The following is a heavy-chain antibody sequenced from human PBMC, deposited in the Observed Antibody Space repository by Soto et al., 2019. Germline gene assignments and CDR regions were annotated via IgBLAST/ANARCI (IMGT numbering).Heavy chain of an antibody. CDR2: INPNSGGT. Sequence: ASVKVSCKASGYTFTGYYMHWVRQAPGQGLEWMGWINPNSGGTNYAQKFQGRVTMTRDTSISTAYMELSRLRSDDTAVYYCAREVAAAGIRGRYYYYYYGMDVWGHGTTVTVAS. D-gene: IGHD6-13*01. J-gene: IGHJ6*02. CDR1: GYTFTGYY. CDR3: AREVAAAGIRGRYYYYYYGMDV. V-gene: IGHV1-2*02.